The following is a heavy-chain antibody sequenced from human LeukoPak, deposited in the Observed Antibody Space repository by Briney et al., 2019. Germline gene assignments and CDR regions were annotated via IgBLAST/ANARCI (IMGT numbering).Heavy chain of an antibody. CDR2: ISSSGSTR. CDR3: ARMNTVLVNGLNSYYYMDV. D-gene: IGHD5-18*01. V-gene: IGHV3-48*03. J-gene: IGHJ6*03. Sequence: GGSLRLSCAASGFTFSSYEMNWVRQAPGKGLQWVSYISSSGSTRYYAESMKGRFTISRDNTRNSLYLQMNSLRAEDTALYYCARMNTVLVNGLNSYYYMDVWGKGTTVTISS. CDR1: GFTFSSYE.